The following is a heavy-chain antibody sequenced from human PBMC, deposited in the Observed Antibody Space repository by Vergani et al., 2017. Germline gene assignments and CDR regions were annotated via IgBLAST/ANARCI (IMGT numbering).Heavy chain of an antibody. CDR3: AIYDILTGYYKGYYFDY. V-gene: IGHV4-38-2*02. CDR2: IYRSGST. CDR1: GYSLSTGYY. D-gene: IGHD3-9*01. J-gene: IGHJ4*02. Sequence: QVQLQESGPGLVKPPETLSLTCTVSGYSLSTGYYWGWIRQPPGKGLQWIGSIYRSGSTYYNPSLKSRVTISVDTSKNQFSLKLSSVTAADTAVYYCAIYDILTGYYKGYYFDYWGQGTLVNVSS.